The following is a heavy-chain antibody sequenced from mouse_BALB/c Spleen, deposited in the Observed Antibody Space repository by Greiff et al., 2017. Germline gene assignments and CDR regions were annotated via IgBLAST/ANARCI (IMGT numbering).Heavy chain of an antibody. D-gene: IGHD1-1*01. V-gene: IGHV5-6-4*01. CDR1: GFTFSSYT. CDR2: ISSGGSYT. Sequence: EVHLVESGGGLVKPGGSLKLSCAASGFTFSSYTMSWVRQTPEKRLEWVATISSGGSYTYYPDSVKGRFTISRDNAKNTLYLQMSSLKSEDTAMYYCTRGSTVVANDFDYWGQGTTLTVSS. CDR3: TRGSTVVANDFDY. J-gene: IGHJ2*01.